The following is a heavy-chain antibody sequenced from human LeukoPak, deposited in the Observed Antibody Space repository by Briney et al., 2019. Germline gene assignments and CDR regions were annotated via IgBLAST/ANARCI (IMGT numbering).Heavy chain of an antibody. CDR1: GFTFGSYP. J-gene: IGHJ4*02. V-gene: IGHV3-30*04. Sequence: PGGSLTLSCAASGFTFGSYPMHWVRQAPGKGLEWVAVISHDGRNTYYAKSVKGRFTISRDDSKNTLYLQMNSLRADDTAVYYCARNSVTTGYYFDYWGQGTLVTVSS. D-gene: IGHD4-17*01. CDR2: ISHDGRNT. CDR3: ARNSVTTGYYFDY.